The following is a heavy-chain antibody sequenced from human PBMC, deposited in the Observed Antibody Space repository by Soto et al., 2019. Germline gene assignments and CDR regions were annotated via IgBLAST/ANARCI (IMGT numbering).Heavy chain of an antibody. CDR2: IIPMFGTA. Sequence: QVQLVQSGAEVKKPGSSVKVSCKASGGTFSSYAINWVRQAPGQGLEWMGGIIPMFGTANYAQKFKGRVMMTAGGRTSTASMERSSLRSEDTAVYYCARVGPAHYYDSSGYYSPLDYWGQGTLVTVSS. CDR3: ARVGPAHYYDSSGYYSPLDY. D-gene: IGHD3-22*01. V-gene: IGHV1-69*01. CDR1: GGTFSSYA. J-gene: IGHJ4*02.